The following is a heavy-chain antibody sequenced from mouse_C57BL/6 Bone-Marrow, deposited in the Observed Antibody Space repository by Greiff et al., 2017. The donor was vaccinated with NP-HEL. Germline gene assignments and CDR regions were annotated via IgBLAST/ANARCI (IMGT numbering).Heavy chain of an antibody. D-gene: IGHD2-4*01. CDR1: GFTFSDYG. V-gene: IGHV5-15*01. CDR3: ASLIYYDYDGGFAY. J-gene: IGHJ3*01. Sequence: VQLKESGGGLVQPGGSLKLSCAASGFTFSDYGMAWVRQAPRKGPEWVAFISNLAYSIYYADTVTGRFTISSENAKNTLYLEMSSLRSEDTAMYYCASLIYYDYDGGFAYWGQGTLVTVSA. CDR2: ISNLAYSI.